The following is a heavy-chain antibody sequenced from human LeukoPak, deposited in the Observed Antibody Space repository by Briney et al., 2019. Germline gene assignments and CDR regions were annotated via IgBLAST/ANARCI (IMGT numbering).Heavy chain of an antibody. V-gene: IGHV3-21*01. CDR3: ASAESGWYDY. CDR2: ISSSSSYI. D-gene: IGHD6-19*01. Sequence: GESLKISCAASGFTFSSYSMNWVRQAPGKGLEWVSSISSSSSYIYYADSVKGRFTISRDNAKNSLYLQMNSLRAEDTAVYYCASAESGWYDYWGQGTLVTVSS. J-gene: IGHJ4*02. CDR1: GFTFSSYS.